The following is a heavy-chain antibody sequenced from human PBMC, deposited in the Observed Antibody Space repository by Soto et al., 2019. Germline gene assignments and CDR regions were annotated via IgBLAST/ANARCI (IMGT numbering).Heavy chain of an antibody. D-gene: IGHD3-10*01. J-gene: IGHJ5*02. CDR3: XXXLSGSGSFWFDP. CDR2: IWNDGSDK. CDR1: GFTFSNYG. Sequence: QVQLVESGGGVVQPGRSLRLSCAASGFTFSNYGMNWVRQAPGKGLEWVAVIWNDGSDKYYADSVKGRFTISRDNSKNTVYLQMNTLRAEDTAXXXXXXXLSGSGSFWFDPWGQGTLVTVSS. V-gene: IGHV3-33*01.